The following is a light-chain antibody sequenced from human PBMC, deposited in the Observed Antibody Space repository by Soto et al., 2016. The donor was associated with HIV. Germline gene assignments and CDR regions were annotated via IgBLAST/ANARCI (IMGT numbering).Light chain of an antibody. V-gene: IGKV2-28*01. CDR2: LGY. J-gene: IGKJ2*01. Sequence: DIVMTQSPLSLPVTPGEPASISCRSSQSLLHSNGYNYLDWYLQKPGQPPQLLIYLGYNRASGVPDRFIGSGSGTDFTLIISRVEAEDGWDLYCMQALQTSPKYTFGLGDQAGD. CDR3: MQALQTSPKYT. CDR1: QSLLHSNGYNY.